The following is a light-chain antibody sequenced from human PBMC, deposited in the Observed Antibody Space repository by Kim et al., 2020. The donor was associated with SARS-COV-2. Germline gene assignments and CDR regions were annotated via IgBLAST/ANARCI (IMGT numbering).Light chain of an antibody. CDR1: QSITTN. J-gene: IGKJ1*01. CDR3: HQFNHGWT. Sequence: SVSPGERATLSCRASQSITTNLAWYQQKPGQPPRLLIYGASTRATGIPARFSGSGLGTDFTLTISSLQSEDFAVYYCHQFNHGWTFGQGTKVDIK. CDR2: GAS. V-gene: IGKV3-15*01.